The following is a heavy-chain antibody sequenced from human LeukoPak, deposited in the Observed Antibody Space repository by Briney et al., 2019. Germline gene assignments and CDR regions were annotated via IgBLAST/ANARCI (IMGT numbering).Heavy chain of an antibody. CDR2: IGTAGDT. D-gene: IGHD1-1*01. CDR1: GFTFSSYD. J-gene: IGHJ6*02. V-gene: IGHV3-13*01. CDR3: ATETGPPYYYYGMDV. Sequence: GGSLRLSCAASGFTFSSYDMHWVRQATGKGLEWVSAIGTAGDTYYPGSVKGRFTISRENAKNSLYLQMNSLRAGDTAVYYCATETGPPYYYYGMDVWGQGTTVTVSS.